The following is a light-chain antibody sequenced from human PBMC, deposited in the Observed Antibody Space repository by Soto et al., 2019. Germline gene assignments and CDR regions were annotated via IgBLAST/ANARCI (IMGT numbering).Light chain of an antibody. CDR2: WAS. CDR3: QQYYSIPWT. J-gene: IGKJ1*01. CDR1: QSVLHSSTNKNY. Sequence: DIVMTQSPDSLAVSLGERATINCKSSQSVLHSSTNKNYLAWYQQKPGQSPNLLIYWASAREYGVPDRFSGSGSGTDFTLTISRLQAEDVAFYYCQQYYSIPWTFGQGTKVEIK. V-gene: IGKV4-1*01.